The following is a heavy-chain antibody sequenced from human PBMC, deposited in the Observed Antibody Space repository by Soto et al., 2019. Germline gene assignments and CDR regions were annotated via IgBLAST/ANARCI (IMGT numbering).Heavy chain of an antibody. CDR1: GYTFTSYG. D-gene: IGHD3-16*01. CDR2: ISAYNGKT. CDR3: ARRGGGGSLDD. Sequence: ASVKVSCTASGYTFTSYGISWVRQAPGQGLEWMGWISAYNGKTNYAQKLQGRVTMTTDTSTSTADMELRSLRSDDTAVYDCARRGGGGSLDDWGQGTLVTVSS. V-gene: IGHV1-18*01. J-gene: IGHJ4*02.